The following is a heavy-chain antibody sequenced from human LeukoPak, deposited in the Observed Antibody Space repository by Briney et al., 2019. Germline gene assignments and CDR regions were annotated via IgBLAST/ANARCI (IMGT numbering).Heavy chain of an antibody. D-gene: IGHD6-19*01. J-gene: IGHJ6*02. V-gene: IGHV3-33*01. CDR3: SRKYSSGWPYYYYYGMDV. CDR1: GFTFSSYG. Sequence: PGRSLRLSCAASGFTFSSYGMHWVRQAPGKGLEWVAVIWYDGSNKYYADSVKGRFTISRDNSKNTLYLQMNSLIAEDTAVYYWSRKYSSGWPYYYYYGMDVWGQGTTVTVSS. CDR2: IWYDGSNK.